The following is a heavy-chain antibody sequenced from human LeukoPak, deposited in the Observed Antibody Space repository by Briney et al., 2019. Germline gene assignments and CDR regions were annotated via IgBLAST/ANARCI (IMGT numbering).Heavy chain of an antibody. CDR3: AREVSLISSIGDWFDP. Sequence: SETLFLTCTVSGGSISCFSWNWIRQPAEKGLEWIGRMYTSGSTNYNPSLKSRVTMSVDTSKNQFSLKVNSVTAADTAVYYCAREVSLISSIGDWFDPWGQGILVTVSS. D-gene: IGHD6-6*01. V-gene: IGHV4-4*07. J-gene: IGHJ5*02. CDR1: GGSISCFS. CDR2: MYTSGST.